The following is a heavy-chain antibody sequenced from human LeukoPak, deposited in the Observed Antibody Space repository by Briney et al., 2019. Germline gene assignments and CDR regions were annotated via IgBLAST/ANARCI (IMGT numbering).Heavy chain of an antibody. D-gene: IGHD6-13*01. CDR2: IYYSGST. J-gene: IGHJ4*02. Sequence: SETLSLTCTVSGGSISSSSYYWGWIRQPPGKGLEGIGSIYYSGSTYYNPSLNSRVTISIDTSENQVSLKLSSVTAADTAVYFCARVAAAGNYYFDYWGQGTLVTVSS. CDR1: GGSISSSSYY. V-gene: IGHV4-39*07. CDR3: ARVAAAGNYYFDY.